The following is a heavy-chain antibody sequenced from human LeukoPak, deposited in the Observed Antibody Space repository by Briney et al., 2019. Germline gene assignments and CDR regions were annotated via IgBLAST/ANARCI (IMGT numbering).Heavy chain of an antibody. J-gene: IGHJ5*02. D-gene: IGHD3-16*01. Sequence: ASVKVSCKASGYTFTGYYMHWVRQAPGQGLEWMGRINPNSGGTNYAQKFQGRVTMTRDTSISPAYMELSRLRADDTAVYYCAREKKVITFGGPHGFDPWGQGTLVTVSS. CDR3: AREKKVITFGGPHGFDP. V-gene: IGHV1-2*06. CDR2: INPNSGGT. CDR1: GYTFTGYY.